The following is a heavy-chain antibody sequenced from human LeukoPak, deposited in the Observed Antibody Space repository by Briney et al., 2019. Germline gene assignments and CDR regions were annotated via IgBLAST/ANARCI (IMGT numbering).Heavy chain of an antibody. CDR3: ARDLVDYVGYDASDI. CDR2: ISSSGSSI. Sequence: GGSLRLSCAASGFTFSSYDMNWVRQAPGKGLEWVSYISSSGSSIFYADSVKGRFTISRENAKNSLYLQINSLRAEDTAVYYCARDLVDYVGYDASDIWGQGTMVTVSS. D-gene: IGHD4-17*01. CDR1: GFTFSSYD. J-gene: IGHJ3*02. V-gene: IGHV3-48*03.